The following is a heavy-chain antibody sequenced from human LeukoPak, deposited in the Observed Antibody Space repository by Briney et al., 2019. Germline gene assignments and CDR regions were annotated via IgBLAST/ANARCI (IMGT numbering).Heavy chain of an antibody. CDR2: IYSSETT. V-gene: IGHV4-4*08. J-gene: IGHJ4*02. Sequence: SETLSLTCSVSGASISSDYWSWIRQPPGKGLEWIGNIYSSETTKYNPSLRSRATISGDTSKNQFSLKLSSVTAADTAVYYCARDHYDSSGYYYSYWGQGTLVTVSS. CDR3: ARDHYDSSGYYYSY. D-gene: IGHD3-22*01. CDR1: GASISSDY.